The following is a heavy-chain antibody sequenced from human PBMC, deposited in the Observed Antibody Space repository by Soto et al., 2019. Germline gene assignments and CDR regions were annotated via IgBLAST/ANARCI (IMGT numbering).Heavy chain of an antibody. D-gene: IGHD6-13*01. J-gene: IGHJ6*02. V-gene: IGHV1-69*06. CDR3: ARGGYSSTWSNLLDRSGLDV. Sequence: QVQLVQSGAEAKKPGSSVKVSCKTSGGTFSSYAISWVRQAPGQGLEWMGGIAPLFRTTNYAQKFQGRVTITEDTSTYTLYMELSGLRSGDTAVYYCARGGYSSTWSNLLDRSGLDVWGQGTTVTVSS. CDR1: GGTFSSYA. CDR2: IAPLFRTT.